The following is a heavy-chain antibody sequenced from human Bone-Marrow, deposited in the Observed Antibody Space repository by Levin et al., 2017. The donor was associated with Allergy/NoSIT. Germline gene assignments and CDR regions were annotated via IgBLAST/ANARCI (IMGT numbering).Heavy chain of an antibody. Sequence: GESLKISCAASGFTFSRYSMHWVRQAPGKGLEWLTLISYDGTNRYYADSVKGRFTISRDNSKNTVYLQMNSLRPEDTALYYCARVAAMSRVDYWGQGTLVTVSS. V-gene: IGHV3-30-3*01. CDR1: GFTFSRYS. J-gene: IGHJ4*02. D-gene: IGHD6-25*01. CDR2: ISYDGTNR. CDR3: ARVAAMSRVDY.